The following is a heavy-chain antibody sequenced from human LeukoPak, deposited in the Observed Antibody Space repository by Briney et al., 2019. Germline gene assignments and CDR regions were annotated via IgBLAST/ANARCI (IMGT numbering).Heavy chain of an antibody. CDR3: AREGGVTTDYYYMDV. J-gene: IGHJ6*03. D-gene: IGHD4-17*01. Sequence: ASVKVSCKASGYTFTSYGISWVRQAPGQGLEWMGWISAYNGNTNYAQKFQGRVTITADKSTSTAYMELSSLRSEDTAVYYCAREGGVTTDYYYMDVWGKGTTVTVSS. CDR2: ISAYNGNT. CDR1: GYTFTSYG. V-gene: IGHV1-18*01.